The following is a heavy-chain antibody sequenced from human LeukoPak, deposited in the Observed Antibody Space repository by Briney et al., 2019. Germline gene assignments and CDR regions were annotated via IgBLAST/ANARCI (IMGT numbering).Heavy chain of an antibody. V-gene: IGHV4-4*07. CDR3: ARALDPLPGTPYFDY. D-gene: IGHD1-1*01. Sequence: SETLSLTCTVSGASINSHYWSWIRQPAGKGLEWIGRIYISGSTNYNSSLQSRVTMSVDTSKNQFSLKLSSVTAADTAVYYCARALDPLPGTPYFDYWGQGTLVTVSS. CDR1: GASINSHY. CDR2: IYISGST. J-gene: IGHJ4*02.